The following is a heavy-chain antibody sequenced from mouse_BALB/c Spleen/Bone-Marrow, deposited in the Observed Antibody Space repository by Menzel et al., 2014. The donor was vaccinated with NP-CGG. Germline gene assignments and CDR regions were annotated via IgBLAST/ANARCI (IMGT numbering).Heavy chain of an antibody. CDR2: IDPANGNT. Sequence: LVPPGASVTLSCTASGFNIKDTYMHWVKQRPEQGLEWIGRIDPANGNTKYDPKFQGKATITADTSSNTAYLQLSSLTSEDTAVYYCARWEYYARDYWGQGTSGTDPS. V-gene: IGHV14-3*02. J-gene: IGHJ4*01. D-gene: IGHD4-1*01. CDR3: ARWEYYARDY. CDR1: GFNIKDTY.